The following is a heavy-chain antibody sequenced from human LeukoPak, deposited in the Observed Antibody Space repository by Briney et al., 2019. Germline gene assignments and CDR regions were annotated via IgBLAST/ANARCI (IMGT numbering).Heavy chain of an antibody. Sequence: PGGSLRLSCAASGFTFSSYSMNWVRQAPGKGLEWVSYISSSSSTIYYADSVKGRFTISRDNAKNSLYLQMNSLRAEDTAVYYCAGEGSSWSQPQWGQGTLVTVSS. V-gene: IGHV3-48*01. J-gene: IGHJ4*02. D-gene: IGHD6-13*01. CDR3: AGEGSSWSQPQ. CDR1: GFTFSSYS. CDR2: ISSSSSTI.